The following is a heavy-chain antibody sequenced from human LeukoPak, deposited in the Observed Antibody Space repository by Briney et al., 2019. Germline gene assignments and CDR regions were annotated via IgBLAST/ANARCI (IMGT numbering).Heavy chain of an antibody. CDR1: GGSISSYY. D-gene: IGHD6-13*01. CDR3: ARGRIAAAGTGPYYYGMDV. Sequence: SETLSLTCTDSGGSISSYYWSWIRQPPGKGLEWIGYIYYSGSTNYNPSLTSRVTISVDTSKNQFSLKLSSVTAADTAVYYCARGRIAAAGTGPYYYGMDVWGQGTTVTVS. CDR2: IYYSGST. J-gene: IGHJ6*02. V-gene: IGHV4-59*01.